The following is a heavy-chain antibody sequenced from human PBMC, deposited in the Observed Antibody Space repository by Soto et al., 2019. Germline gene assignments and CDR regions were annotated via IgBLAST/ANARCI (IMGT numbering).Heavy chain of an antibody. CDR2: ISGSGDTT. J-gene: IGHJ4*02. CDR3: AKMEEYYFDTSGFYLGD. CDR1: GFTFSTSA. V-gene: IGHV3-23*01. D-gene: IGHD3-22*01. Sequence: GGSLRLSCTASGFTFSTSAMSWVRQAPGRGLEWVSVISGSGDTTYYADSVKGRFTISRDNSKNTLYLQMNSLGAEDTAIYFCAKMEEYYFDTSGFYLGDWGQGTQVTVSS.